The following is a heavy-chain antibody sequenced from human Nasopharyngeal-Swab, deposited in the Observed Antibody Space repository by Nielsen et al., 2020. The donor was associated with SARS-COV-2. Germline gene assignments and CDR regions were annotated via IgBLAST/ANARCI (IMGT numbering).Heavy chain of an antibody. J-gene: IGHJ3*02. CDR3: VRDGALIQLWLLPHALDI. CDR2: ISSSGSIA. CDR1: GFTFGSYT. D-gene: IGHD5-18*01. V-gene: IGHV3-48*04. Sequence: GGSLRLSCEASGFTFGSYTMNWVRQAPGKGLEWVSFISSSGSIAYYADSVKGRFTISRDNANNSLYLQMNSLRADDTAVHYCVRDGALIQLWLLPHALDIWGQGTLVTVSS.